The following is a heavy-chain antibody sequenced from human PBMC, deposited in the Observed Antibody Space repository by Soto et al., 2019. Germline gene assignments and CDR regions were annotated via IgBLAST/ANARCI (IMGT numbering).Heavy chain of an antibody. CDR3: ARDLGYTVTGLGKYYYGMDV. D-gene: IGHD4-17*01. CDR1: GGSISSSSYY. CDR2: IYYSGST. V-gene: IGHV4-39*02. J-gene: IGHJ6*02. Sequence: SETLSLTCTVSGGSISSSSYYWGWIRQPPGKGLEWIGSIYYSGSTYYNPSLKSRVTISVDTSKNQFSLKLSSVTAADTAVYYCARDLGYTVTGLGKYYYGMDVWGQGTTVTVSS.